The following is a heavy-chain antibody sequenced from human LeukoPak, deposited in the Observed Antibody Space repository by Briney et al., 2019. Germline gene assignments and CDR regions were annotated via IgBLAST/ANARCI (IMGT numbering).Heavy chain of an antibody. CDR2: IIHSEST. CDR1: GGSFSGYY. Sequence: SETLSLTCAVYGGSFSGYYWCWIRDPPGKGLEWSGEIIHSESTTYNPSLKIRVTISVDTYKTQFSLKLRSVTAADTAVYYCARGKSRYSSGWTLEYWGQGTLVTVSS. J-gene: IGHJ4*02. CDR3: ARGKSRYSSGWTLEY. V-gene: IGHV4-34*01. D-gene: IGHD6-19*01.